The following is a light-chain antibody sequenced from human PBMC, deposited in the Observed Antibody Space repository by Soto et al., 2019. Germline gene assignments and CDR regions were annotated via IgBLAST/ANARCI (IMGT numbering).Light chain of an antibody. V-gene: IGKV3D-15*01. Sequence: KVMTQSAATLSVYPGEGATLSCRASQSVDSNLAWYQQKPGQAPRLLIYGASTRATGIPDRFRGSGSGTEFTLTISCLQSEDFAVYYCQQYDSWPLTFGGGTKVDIK. CDR1: QSVDSN. J-gene: IGKJ4*01. CDR2: GAS. CDR3: QQYDSWPLT.